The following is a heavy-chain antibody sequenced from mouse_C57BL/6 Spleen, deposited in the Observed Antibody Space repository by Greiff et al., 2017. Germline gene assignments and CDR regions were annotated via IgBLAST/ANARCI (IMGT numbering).Heavy chain of an antibody. CDR2: ISSGSSTI. J-gene: IGHJ4*01. V-gene: IGHV5-17*01. CDR3: AKNWDDYYAMDY. D-gene: IGHD4-1*01. CDR1: GFTFSDYG. Sequence: EVQLVESGGGLVKPGGSLKLSCAASGFTFSDYGMHWVRQAPEKGLEWVAYISSGSSTIYYADTVKGRFTISRDNAKNTLFLQMTSLRSEDTAMYYCAKNWDDYYAMDYWGQGTSVTVSS.